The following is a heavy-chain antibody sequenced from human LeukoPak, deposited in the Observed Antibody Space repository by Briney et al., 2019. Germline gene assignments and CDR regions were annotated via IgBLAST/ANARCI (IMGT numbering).Heavy chain of an antibody. CDR3: ARDRAVKARIGGMDV. Sequence: PGGSLRLSCAASTFTFSGYSMNWVRQAPGKGPEWVSYISESTSHIYYADSVKGRFTISRDNAKNSLYLQMNSLRAEDTAIYYCARDRAVKARIGGMDVWGQGTTVIVSS. D-gene: IGHD5-12*01. V-gene: IGHV3-21*06. J-gene: IGHJ6*02. CDR2: ISESTSHI. CDR1: TFTFSGYS.